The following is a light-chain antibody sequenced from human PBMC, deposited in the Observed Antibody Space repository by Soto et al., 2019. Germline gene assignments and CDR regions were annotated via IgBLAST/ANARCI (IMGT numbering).Light chain of an antibody. J-gene: IGKJ3*01. V-gene: IGKV1-33*01. CDR3: QWYDNLPPFT. CDR1: QDISNY. CDR2: DAS. Sequence: DIQMTQSPSSLSASVGDRVTITCQASQDISNYLNWYQQKPGKAPKLLIYDASNLETGVPSRFSGSGSGTDFTFTISSLQPEDIATYYCQWYDNLPPFTFGPGTKVDIK.